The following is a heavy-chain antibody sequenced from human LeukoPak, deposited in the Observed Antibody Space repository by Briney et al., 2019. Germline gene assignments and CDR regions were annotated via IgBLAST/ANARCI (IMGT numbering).Heavy chain of an antibody. CDR2: INPSGGST. CDR1: GYTFTSYY. V-gene: IGHV1-46*01. CDR3: ARDGVTIFGVPIRGDY. Sequence: ASVKVSCKASGYTFTSYYMHWVRQAPGQGLERMGIINPSGGSTSYAQKFQGRVTMTRDMSTSTVYMELSSLRSEDTAVYYCARDGVTIFGVPIRGDYWGQGTLVTVSS. J-gene: IGHJ4*02. D-gene: IGHD3-3*01.